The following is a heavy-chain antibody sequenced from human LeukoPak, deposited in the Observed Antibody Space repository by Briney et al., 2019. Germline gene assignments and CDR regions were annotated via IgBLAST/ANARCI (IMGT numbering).Heavy chain of an antibody. V-gene: IGHV3-53*01. CDR1: GFTVSSNY. J-gene: IGHJ5*02. CDR3: ASKAPITMIEVDWFDP. D-gene: IGHD3-22*01. Sequence: GGSLRLSCAASGFTVSSNYMSWVRQAPGKGLEWVSVIYSGGSTYYADSVKGRFTISRGNAKNSLYLQMNSLRAEDTAVYYCASKAPITMIEVDWFDPWGQGTLVTVSS. CDR2: IYSGGST.